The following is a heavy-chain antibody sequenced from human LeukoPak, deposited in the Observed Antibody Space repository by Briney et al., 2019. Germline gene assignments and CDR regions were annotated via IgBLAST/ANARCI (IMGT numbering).Heavy chain of an antibody. D-gene: IGHD6-13*01. CDR1: GYTFTSYG. CDR2: VSAYNGNT. CDR3: ARGKGSSSWYRYYYYMDV. V-gene: IGHV1-18*01. J-gene: IGHJ6*03. Sequence: ASVKVSCKASGYTFTSYGISWVRQAPGQGLEWMGWVSAYNGNTNYAQKLQGRVTMTTDTSTSTAYMELRSLRSDDTAVYYCARGKGSSSWYRYYYYMDVWGQGTLVTVSS.